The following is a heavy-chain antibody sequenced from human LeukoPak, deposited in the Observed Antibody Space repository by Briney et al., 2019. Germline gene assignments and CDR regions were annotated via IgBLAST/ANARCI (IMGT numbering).Heavy chain of an antibody. J-gene: IGHJ3*02. Sequence: GGSLRLSCAASGFTFDDYGMSWVRQAPGKGPEWVSGINWNGGSTGYADSVKGRFTISRDNAKNSLYLQMNSLRAEDTALYYCARAPRITMIVVVTGHAFDIWGQGTMVTVSS. CDR1: GFTFDDYG. CDR3: ARAPRITMIVVVTGHAFDI. D-gene: IGHD3-22*01. V-gene: IGHV3-20*04. CDR2: INWNGGST.